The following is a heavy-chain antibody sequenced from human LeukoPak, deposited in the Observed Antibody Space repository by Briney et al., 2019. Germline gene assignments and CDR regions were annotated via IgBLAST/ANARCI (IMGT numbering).Heavy chain of an antibody. CDR3: ARGRASFYYDSSGYPFDY. CDR2: ISSSSRYI. D-gene: IGHD3-22*01. Sequence: GGSLRLSCAASGFTFNSFSMNWVRQAPGKGLEWVSSISSSSRYIYYADSVKGRFTISRDTAKNSLFLQMNSLRAEDTAVYYCARGRASFYYDSSGYPFDYWGQGTLVTVSS. V-gene: IGHV3-21*01. J-gene: IGHJ4*02. CDR1: GFTFNSFS.